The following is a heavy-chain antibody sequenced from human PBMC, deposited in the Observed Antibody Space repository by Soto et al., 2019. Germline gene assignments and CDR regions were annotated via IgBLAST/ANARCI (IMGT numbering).Heavy chain of an antibody. Sequence: QVQLVESGGGLVKPGGSLRLSCAASGFTFSDYYMSWIRQAPGKGLEWVSYISSSGSTIYYADSVKGRFTISRDNAKDSLYLQMNSLIADDTAVYYCARAAPDYGGKGRYFDYWGQRTLVTVSS. CDR3: ARAAPDYGGKGRYFDY. V-gene: IGHV3-11*01. CDR2: ISSSGSTI. CDR1: GFTFSDYY. J-gene: IGHJ4*02. D-gene: IGHD4-17*01.